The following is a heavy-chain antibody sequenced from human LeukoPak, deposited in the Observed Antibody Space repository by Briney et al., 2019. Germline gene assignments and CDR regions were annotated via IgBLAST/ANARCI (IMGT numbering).Heavy chain of an antibody. CDR2: ISGYNGNT. J-gene: IGHJ3*02. CDR3: ARDRRAPDAFDI. D-gene: IGHD6-6*01. Sequence: ASVKVSCKASGYTFTSYGISWVRQAPGQGLEWMGWISGYNGNTNYAQKLQGRVTMTTDTSTSTAYMELRSLRSDDTAVYYCARDRRAPDAFDIWGQGTMVTVSS. CDR1: GYTFTSYG. V-gene: IGHV1-18*01.